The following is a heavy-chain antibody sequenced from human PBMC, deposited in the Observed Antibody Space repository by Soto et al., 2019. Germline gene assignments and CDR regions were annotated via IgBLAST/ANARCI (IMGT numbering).Heavy chain of an antibody. Sequence: ASVKVSCKASGYTFTSYDINWVRQAPGKGLEWMGGFDPEDGETIYAQKFQGRVTMTEDTSTDTAYMELSSLRSEDTAVYYCATALVLRFLEWFDYWGQGTLVTVSS. J-gene: IGHJ4*02. D-gene: IGHD3-3*01. CDR1: GYTFTSYD. CDR2: FDPEDGET. CDR3: ATALVLRFLEWFDY. V-gene: IGHV1-24*01.